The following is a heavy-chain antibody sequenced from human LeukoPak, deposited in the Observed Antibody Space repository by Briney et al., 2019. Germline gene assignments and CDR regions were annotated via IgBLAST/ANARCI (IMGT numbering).Heavy chain of an antibody. J-gene: IGHJ4*02. D-gene: IGHD3-10*01. Sequence: PGGSLRLSCAASGFTFNNYAMTWVRQAPGKGLEWVSGISGNGGSTLYADSVEGRLTISRDNSKNTLFLQMNSLRAEDTAIYVCAKDRLNAVREVNDYWGQGTLVTVSS. CDR2: ISGNGGST. CDR3: AKDRLNAVREVNDY. V-gene: IGHV3-23*01. CDR1: GFTFNNYA.